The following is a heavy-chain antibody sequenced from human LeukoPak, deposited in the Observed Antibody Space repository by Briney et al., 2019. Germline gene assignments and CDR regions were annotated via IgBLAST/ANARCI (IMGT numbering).Heavy chain of an antibody. Sequence: GGSLRLSCAASGFTSSSYTMNWVRQAPGKGLEWVSSISSSSSYIYYADSVKGRFTISRDNAKNSLYLQMNSLRAEDTAVYYCAKALESLVADYFDYWGQGTLVTVSS. CDR2: ISSSSSYI. CDR3: AKALESLVADYFDY. CDR1: GFTSSSYT. V-gene: IGHV3-21*04. D-gene: IGHD1-1*01. J-gene: IGHJ4*02.